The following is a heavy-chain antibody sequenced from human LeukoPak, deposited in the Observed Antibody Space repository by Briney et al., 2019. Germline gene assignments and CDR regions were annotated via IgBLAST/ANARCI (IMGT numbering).Heavy chain of an antibody. D-gene: IGHD6-13*01. Sequence: SETLSLTCTVSGGSISSGDYYWSWIRQPPGKGLEWIGSIYYSGSTYYNPSLESRVTISVDRSKNQFSLKLISVTAADTAVYNCARHIGTLAAAGFDYWGQGTPVTVSS. CDR2: IYYSGST. V-gene: IGHV4-39*01. CDR1: GGSISSGDYY. J-gene: IGHJ4*02. CDR3: ARHIGTLAAAGFDY.